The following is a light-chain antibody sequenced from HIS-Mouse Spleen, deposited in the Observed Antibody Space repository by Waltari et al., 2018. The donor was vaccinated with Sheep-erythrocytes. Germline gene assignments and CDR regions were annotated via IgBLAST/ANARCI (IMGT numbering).Light chain of an antibody. CDR2: EGR. CDR3: CSYAGSSTPWV. V-gene: IGLV2-23*01. J-gene: IGLJ3*02. CDR1: SSDVGSYNL. Sequence: QSALTQPASVSGSPGQSITIPCTGTSSDVGSYNLVPRYQPHPGKAPKLLIYEGRKRPSGVSNRFSGSKSGNTASLTISGLQAEDEADYYCCSYAGSSTPWVFGGGTKLTVL.